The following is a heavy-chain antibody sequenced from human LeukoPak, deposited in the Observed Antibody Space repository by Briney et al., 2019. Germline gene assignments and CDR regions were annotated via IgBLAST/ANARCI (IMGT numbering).Heavy chain of an antibody. CDR3: AKSMGFGELFRIDYYYFDY. CDR1: GFTFSSYA. Sequence: GGSLRLSWVASGFTFSSYAMSWVRQAPGKGLEWVSAISGSGGSTYYADSVKGRFTISRDNSKNTLYLQMNSLRAEDTAVYYCAKSMGFGELFRIDYYYFDYWGQGTLVTVSS. V-gene: IGHV3-23*01. J-gene: IGHJ4*02. D-gene: IGHD3-10*01. CDR2: ISGSGGST.